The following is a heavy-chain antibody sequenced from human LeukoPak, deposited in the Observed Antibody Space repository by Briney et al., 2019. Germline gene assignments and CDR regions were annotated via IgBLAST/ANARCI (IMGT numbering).Heavy chain of an antibody. Sequence: ASVKVSCKASGYTFTSYDINWVRQATGQGLEWMGWMNPNSGNTGYAQKFQGRVTMTRNTSICTAYMELSSLRSEDTAVYYCAXXXFXEXLIYYYYMDVWGKGTTVTVSS. J-gene: IGHJ6*03. CDR1: GYTFTSYD. CDR3: AXXXFXEXLIYYYYMDV. D-gene: IGHD3-10*01. V-gene: IGHV1-8*01. CDR2: MNPNSGNT.